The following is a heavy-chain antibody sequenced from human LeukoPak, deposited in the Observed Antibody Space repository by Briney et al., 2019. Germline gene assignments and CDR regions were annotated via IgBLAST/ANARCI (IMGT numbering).Heavy chain of an antibody. CDR2: ISTSGSTI. J-gene: IGHJ4*02. CDR3: ARGSCSNGVCFDY. Sequence: TGGSLRLSCTASGFTFSDYYMSWIRQAPGKGLEWVSYISTSGSTIYYGDSVKGRFTISRDNAKNSLYLQMNSLRAEDTAVYYCARGSCSNGVCFDYWGQGTLVTVSS. CDR1: GFTFSDYY. D-gene: IGHD2-8*01. V-gene: IGHV3-11*04.